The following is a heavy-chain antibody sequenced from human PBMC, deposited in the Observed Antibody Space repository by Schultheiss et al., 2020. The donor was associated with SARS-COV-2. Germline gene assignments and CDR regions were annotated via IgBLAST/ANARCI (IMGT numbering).Heavy chain of an antibody. CDR1: GGTFSSYA. D-gene: IGHD1-7*01. Sequence: SVKVSCKASGGTFSSYAISWVRQAPGQGLEWMGRIIPILGIANYAQKFQGRVTMTEDTSTDTAYMELSSLRSEDTAVYYCARGYNWNYSYFDYWGQGTLVTVSS. J-gene: IGHJ4*02. CDR2: IIPILGIA. V-gene: IGHV1-69*04. CDR3: ARGYNWNYSYFDY.